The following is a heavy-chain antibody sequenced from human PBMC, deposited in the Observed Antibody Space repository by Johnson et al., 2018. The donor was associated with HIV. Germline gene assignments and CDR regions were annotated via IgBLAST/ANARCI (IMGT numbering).Heavy chain of an antibody. V-gene: IGHV3-53*01. J-gene: IGHJ3*02. D-gene: IGHD4-17*01. Sequence: VLLVESGGGLIQPGGSLRLSCAASGFTVSSNYMSWVRQAPGKGLEWVSVISGSGGSTYYADSVKGRFTISRDNSKNTLYLQMNNLRAEDTALYYFARPSVTTRDAFDIWGQGTMVTVSS. CDR3: ARPSVTTRDAFDI. CDR1: GFTVSSNY. CDR2: ISGSGGST.